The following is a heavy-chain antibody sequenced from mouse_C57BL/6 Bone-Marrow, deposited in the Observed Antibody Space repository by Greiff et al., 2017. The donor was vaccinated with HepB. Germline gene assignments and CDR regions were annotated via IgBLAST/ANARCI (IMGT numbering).Heavy chain of an antibody. CDR3: TTMGFDY. V-gene: IGHV14-4*01. CDR1: GFNIKDDY. D-gene: IGHD2-3*01. Sequence: VQLKQSGAELVRPGASVKLSCTASGFNIKDDYMHWVKQRPEQGLEWIGWIDPENGDTEYASKFQGKATITADTSSNTAYLQLSSLTSEDTAVYYCTTMGFDYGGRGTTITVSS. J-gene: IGHJ2*01. CDR2: IDPENGDT.